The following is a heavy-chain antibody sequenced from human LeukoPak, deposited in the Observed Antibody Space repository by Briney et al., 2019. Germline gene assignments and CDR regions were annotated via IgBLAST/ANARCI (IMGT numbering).Heavy chain of an antibody. J-gene: IGHJ4*02. V-gene: IGHV5-51*01. CDR3: ARHSRGSNDY. D-gene: IGHD5-12*01. Sequence: GESLKISCQGSGYTFNAYWIGWLRQMPGKGLEWMGVIYAGDSEIRYSPSFQGQVTISVDKSISTAYLQWSSLKASDTAMYYCARHSRGSNDYWGQGTLVTVSS. CDR2: IYAGDSEI. CDR1: GYTFNAYW.